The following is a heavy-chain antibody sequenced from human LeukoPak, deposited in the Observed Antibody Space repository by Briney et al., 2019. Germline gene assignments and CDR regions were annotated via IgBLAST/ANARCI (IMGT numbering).Heavy chain of an antibody. CDR2: IGAYTGNT. CDR3: ARDGGTIVVVPAANAIDY. D-gene: IGHD2-2*01. CDR1: GYTFTSYG. Sequence: ASVKVSCKASGYTFTSYGISWVRQAPGQGLEWMGWIGAYTGNTNYAQKLQGRVTMTTDTSTSTTYMELRSLRSDDTALYYCARDGGTIVVVPAANAIDYWGQGTLVTVSS. J-gene: IGHJ4*02. V-gene: IGHV1-18*01.